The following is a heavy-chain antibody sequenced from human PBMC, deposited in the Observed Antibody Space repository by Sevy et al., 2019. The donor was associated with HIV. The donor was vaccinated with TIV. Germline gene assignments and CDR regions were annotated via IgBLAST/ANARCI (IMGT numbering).Heavy chain of an antibody. CDR1: GYTFTGYY. D-gene: IGHD3-10*01. CDR2: INPNSGGT. V-gene: IGHV1-2*02. Sequence: ASVKVFCKASGYTFTGYYMHWVRQAPGQGLEWMGWINPNSGGTNYAQKFQGRVTMTRDTSISTAYMELSRLRSDDTAVYYCARDFHNYYGSGRRLDPWGQGTLVTVSS. CDR3: ARDFHNYYGSGRRLDP. J-gene: IGHJ5*02.